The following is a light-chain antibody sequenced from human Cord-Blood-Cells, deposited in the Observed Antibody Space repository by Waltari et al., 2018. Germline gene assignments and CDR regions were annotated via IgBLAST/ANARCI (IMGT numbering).Light chain of an antibody. V-gene: IGKV1-5*03. CDR1: QSSSSW. Sequence: DIQMTQSPSTLSASVGDRVTITCRASQSSSSWLARYQQKPGKAPKLLIYKASSLESGVPSRFSGSGSGTEFTLTISSLQPDDFATYYCQQYNSYPLTFGGGTKVEIK. J-gene: IGKJ4*01. CDR3: QQYNSYPLT. CDR2: KAS.